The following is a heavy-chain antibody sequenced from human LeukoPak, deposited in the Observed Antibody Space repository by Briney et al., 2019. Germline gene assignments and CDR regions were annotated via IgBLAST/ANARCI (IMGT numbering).Heavy chain of an antibody. CDR1: GLPLRGYT. V-gene: IGHV3-21*01. J-gene: IGHJ4*02. Sequence: PGGSLRFSCQASGLPLRGYTLHWFRKAPGKNLKGAPSIGGGGPFVFYADSVTGRFTISRDNAGKFLYLQMDSLRAEDTAVYYCATLGCAGENCPRAGRALGGYWGQGTLVTVSS. CDR3: ATLGCAGENCPRAGRALGGY. D-gene: IGHD2-21*01. CDR2: IGGGGPFV.